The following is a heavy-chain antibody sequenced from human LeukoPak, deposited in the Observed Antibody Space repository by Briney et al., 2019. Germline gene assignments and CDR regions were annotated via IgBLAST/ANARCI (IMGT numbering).Heavy chain of an antibody. CDR2: ITDNGDNT. Sequence: PGGSLRLSCVASGFTFSSSALNWVRQAPGKGLEWVSSITDNGDNTNYADSVKGRFTISRDNSKTTLYLHMSILRAEDTAVYYCARAGWSWYFDYWGQGTLVTVSS. CDR3: ARAGWSWYFDY. CDR1: GFTFSSSA. D-gene: IGHD1-26*01. J-gene: IGHJ4*02. V-gene: IGHV3-23*01.